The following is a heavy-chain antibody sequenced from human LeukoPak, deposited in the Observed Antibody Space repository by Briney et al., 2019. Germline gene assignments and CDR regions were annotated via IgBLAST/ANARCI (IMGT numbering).Heavy chain of an antibody. Sequence: GGSLRLSCAASGFTFSNYGVHWVRQAPGKGLEWVALISYDGSNKYFADSVKGRFTISRDNSKNTLYLQMNSLRAEDTAVYYCARDGRGMDVWGQGTTVTVSS. V-gene: IGHV3-30*03. CDR1: GFTFSNYG. CDR2: ISYDGSNK. D-gene: IGHD1-1*01. J-gene: IGHJ6*02. CDR3: ARDGRGMDV.